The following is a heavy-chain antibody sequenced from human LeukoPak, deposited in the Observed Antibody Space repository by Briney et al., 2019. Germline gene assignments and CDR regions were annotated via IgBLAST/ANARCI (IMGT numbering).Heavy chain of an antibody. CDR3: VRRNSRGHYGGEYFDY. J-gene: IGHJ4*02. CDR2: FDYSGST. Sequence: SETLSLTCTVSGASTRSSSYYWGWIRQPPGKGLEWIGTFDYSGSTYYNPSLKSRVSISADTAKNHFSLKLTSVTAADTAVYFCVRRNSRGHYGGEYFDYWGQGTLVAVSS. V-gene: IGHV4-39*02. CDR1: GASTRSSSYY. D-gene: IGHD3-22*01.